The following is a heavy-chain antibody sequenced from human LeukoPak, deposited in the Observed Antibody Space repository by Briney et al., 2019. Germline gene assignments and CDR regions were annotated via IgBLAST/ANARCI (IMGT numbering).Heavy chain of an antibody. V-gene: IGHV4-34*01. J-gene: IGHJ5*02. CDR2: INHSGST. Sequence: SETLSLTCAVYGGSFSGYCWSWIRQPPGKGLEWIGEINHSGSTNYNPSLKSRVTISVDTSKNQFSLKLSSVTAADTAVYYCARVDRKAVGHWGQGTLVTVSS. D-gene: IGHD2-15*01. CDR3: ARVDRKAVGH. CDR1: GGSFSGYC.